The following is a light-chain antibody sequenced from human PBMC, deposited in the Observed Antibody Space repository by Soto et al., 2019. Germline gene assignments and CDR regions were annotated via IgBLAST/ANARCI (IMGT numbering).Light chain of an antibody. CDR2: GNS. Sequence: QSVLTQPPSVSGAPGQRVTISCTGSSSNIGAGYDVHWYQQLPGTAPKLLIYGNSDRPSGVPDRFSGSKSGTSASLAITGLQAEDEAHYSCQSYESGLSGSVFGTGTKVTVL. V-gene: IGLV1-40*01. CDR1: SSNIGAGYD. J-gene: IGLJ1*01. CDR3: QSYESGLSGSV.